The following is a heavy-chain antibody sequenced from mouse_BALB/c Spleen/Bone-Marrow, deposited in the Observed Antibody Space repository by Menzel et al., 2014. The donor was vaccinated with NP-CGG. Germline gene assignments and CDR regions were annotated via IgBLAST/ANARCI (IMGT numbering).Heavy chain of an antibody. CDR2: ISTFSGNT. D-gene: IGHD4-1*01. Sequence: QVHVKQSGPELVRPGVSGKISCKGSGYTFTDYAMHWVKQSHAKSLEWIGVISTFSGNTNYNQKFKGKATMTVDKSSSTAYMELARLTSEDSAIYYCARETGRCYFDYWGQGTTLTVSS. CDR1: GYTFTDYA. CDR3: ARETGRCYFDY. V-gene: IGHV1-67*01. J-gene: IGHJ2*01.